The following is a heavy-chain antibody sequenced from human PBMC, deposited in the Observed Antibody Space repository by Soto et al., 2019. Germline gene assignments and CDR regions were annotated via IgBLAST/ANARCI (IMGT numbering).Heavy chain of an antibody. CDR3: VCGGNFFVY. CDR2: INQDGSER. D-gene: IGHD3-16*01. CDR1: GFTFSTYW. V-gene: IGHV3-7*01. J-gene: IGHJ4*02. Sequence: EVQLVESGGGLVQPGGSLRLPCAASGFTFSTYWMTWVRQPPGKGLEWVASINQDGSERYYGDSVRGRFTISRDNAKKSKYLQTNSPRAEDSAVDYCVCGGNFFVYWGQGTLVTVSP.